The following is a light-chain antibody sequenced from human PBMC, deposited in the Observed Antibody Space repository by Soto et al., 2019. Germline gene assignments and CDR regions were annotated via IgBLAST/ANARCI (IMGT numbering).Light chain of an antibody. J-gene: IGKJ1*01. V-gene: IGKV3-20*01. CDR1: QSISSTY. CDR3: QQYGRSHWT. Sequence: EIVLTQSPDSLSLSPGDRATLSCRASQSISSTYLAWYQQKPGQAPRLLIYGASSRATGIPDRFSGSGSGTDSTLTISRLEPEDFAVYYCQQYGRSHWTFGQGTKV. CDR2: GAS.